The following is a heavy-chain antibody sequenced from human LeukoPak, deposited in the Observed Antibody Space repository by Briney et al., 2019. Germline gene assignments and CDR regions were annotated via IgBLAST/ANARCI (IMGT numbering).Heavy chain of an antibody. CDR3: ARNWGDDY. CDR2: IYYSGST. V-gene: IGHV4-39*01. J-gene: IGHJ4*02. Sequence: SETLSLTCTVSGGSISSSSYYWGWIRQPPGKGLEWIGSIYYSGSTYYNPSLKSRVTISVDTSKNQFSLKLSSVTAADTAVYYCARNWGDDYWGQGTLVTVSS. CDR1: GGSISSSSYY. D-gene: IGHD7-27*01.